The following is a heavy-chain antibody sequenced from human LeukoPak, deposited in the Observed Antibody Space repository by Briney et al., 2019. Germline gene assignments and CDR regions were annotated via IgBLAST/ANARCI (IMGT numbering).Heavy chain of an antibody. CDR3: ATLGEQLWLLYRFDF. CDR1: GGSVSSGSYY. CDR2: IYYSGST. D-gene: IGHD5-18*01. J-gene: IGHJ4*02. Sequence: PSETLSLTCTVSGGSVSSGSYYWSWTRQPPGKGLEWIGYIYYSGSTNYNPSLRSRATISVDTSKNQFSLKLRSVIAADTAVYYCATLGEQLWLLYRFDFWGQGTLVTVSS. V-gene: IGHV4-61*01.